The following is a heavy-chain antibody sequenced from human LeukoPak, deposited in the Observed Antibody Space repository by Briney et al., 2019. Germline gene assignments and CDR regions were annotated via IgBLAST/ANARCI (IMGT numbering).Heavy chain of an antibody. V-gene: IGHV3-43D*03. D-gene: IGHD6-13*01. CDR3: ARGSSWSHYYMDV. CDR2: ISWDGGSA. J-gene: IGHJ6*03. CDR1: GFTFDDYA. Sequence: GGSLRLSCAASGFTFDDYAMHWGRQAPGEGLEWASLISWDGGSAYYADSVKGRFTISRDNSKNSLYLQMNSLRADDTAFYYCARGSSWSHYYMDVWGKGTTVTVSS.